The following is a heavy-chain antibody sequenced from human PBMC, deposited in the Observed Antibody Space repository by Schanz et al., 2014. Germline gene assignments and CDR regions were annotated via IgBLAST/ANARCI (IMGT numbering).Heavy chain of an antibody. J-gene: IGHJ4*02. Sequence: EVYLVESGGGLVQPGGSLRLSCAASGFTFFTYNMNWVRQAPGRGLEWISYIGSSSTTMYSADSVKGRFTISRDDSRNTFSPQLNSLRTEDTAVYYCATDHLPGLYYLDYWGQGTRVTVSS. CDR1: GFTFFTYN. CDR3: ATDHLPGLYYLDY. CDR2: IGSSSTTM. V-gene: IGHV3-48*01. D-gene: IGHD3-3*02.